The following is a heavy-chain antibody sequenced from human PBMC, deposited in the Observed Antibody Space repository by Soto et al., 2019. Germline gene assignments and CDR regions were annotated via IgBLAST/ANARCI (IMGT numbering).Heavy chain of an antibody. J-gene: IGHJ4*02. D-gene: IGHD1-26*01. Sequence: EVQLVESGGGLVQPGGSLRLSCTASGFTFSNHWMSWVRQAPGKGLERVTSIKEDGSEKYYVDSVKGRFTISRDNAKNSLYLQMNRLRAEDTAVYYCAKEYRWGQGTLGTVSS. CDR1: GFTFSNHW. V-gene: IGHV3-7*01. CDR2: IKEDGSEK. CDR3: AKEYR.